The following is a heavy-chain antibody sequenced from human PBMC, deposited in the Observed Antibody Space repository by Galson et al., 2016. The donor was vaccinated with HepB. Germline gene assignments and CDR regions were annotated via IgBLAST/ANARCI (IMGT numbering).Heavy chain of an antibody. CDR2: RHHKGGN. CDR1: GGIHGESFSGYY. Sequence: ETLSLTCAIYGGIHGESFSGYYWTWIRQPPGKGLEWIGERHHKGGNNYNPSLKSRVTISADTSKLQFSLKLSSVTAADTAVYYCSLADYYDSSGDPLYYYLDVWGKGTTVTVSS. V-gene: IGHV4-34*01. D-gene: IGHD3-22*01. J-gene: IGHJ6*03. CDR3: SLADYYDSSGDPLYYYLDV.